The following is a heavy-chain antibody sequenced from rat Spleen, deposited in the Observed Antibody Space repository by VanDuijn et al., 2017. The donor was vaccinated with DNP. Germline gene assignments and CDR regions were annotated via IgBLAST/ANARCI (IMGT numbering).Heavy chain of an antibody. Sequence: QVQLKESGPGLVQPSQTLSLTCTVSGFSLTSYHVHWVRQPPGKGLEWMGVMWSDGDTSYNSALKSRLSIRRDTSKCQVFLKMDSLQPEDTATYYCAKDYYDGSSFAYWGQGTLVTVSS. CDR3: AKDYYDGSSFAY. J-gene: IGHJ3*01. V-gene: IGHV2-32*01. D-gene: IGHD1-12*02. CDR2: MWSDGDT. CDR1: GFSLTSYH.